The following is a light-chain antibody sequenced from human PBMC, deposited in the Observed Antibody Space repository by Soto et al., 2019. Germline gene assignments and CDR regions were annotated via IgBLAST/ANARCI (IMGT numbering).Light chain of an antibody. J-gene: IGKJ4*01. V-gene: IGKV3-11*01. CDR3: QQRSNWPLT. CDR2: DAS. Sequence: EIVLTQSPATLSLSPGERATLSCRASQSVSSYLAWYQQKPGQAPRLLIYDASNRATGIPARFSGSGSGTDFNLTISILEPEDFAFYYCQQRSNWPLTFGGGTKVEIK. CDR1: QSVSSY.